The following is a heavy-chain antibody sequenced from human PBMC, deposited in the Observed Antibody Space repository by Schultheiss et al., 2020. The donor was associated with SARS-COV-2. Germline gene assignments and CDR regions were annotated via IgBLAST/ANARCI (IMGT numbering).Heavy chain of an antibody. J-gene: IGHJ4*02. Sequence: ASVKVSCKASGYTFTGYYMHWVRQAPGQGLEWMGIINPSGGSTSYAQKFQGWVTMTRDTSISTAYMELSRLRSDDTAVYYCARASSIVVDHWGQGTLVTVSS. CDR1: GYTFTGYY. V-gene: IGHV1-2*04. D-gene: IGHD2-15*01. CDR2: INPSGGST. CDR3: ARASSIVVDH.